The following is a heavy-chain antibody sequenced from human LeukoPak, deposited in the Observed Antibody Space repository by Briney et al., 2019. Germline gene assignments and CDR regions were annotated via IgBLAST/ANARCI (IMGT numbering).Heavy chain of an antibody. D-gene: IGHD6-13*01. Sequence: SETLSLTCTVSGGSISSYYWGWIRQPPGKGLEWIGSIYYSGSTYYNPSLKSRVTISVDTSKNQFSLKLSSVTAADTAVYYCARDGFSSSSWRLGYYYYMDVWGKGTTVTVSS. V-gene: IGHV4-39*07. CDR2: IYYSGST. J-gene: IGHJ6*03. CDR3: ARDGFSSSSWRLGYYYYMDV. CDR1: GGSISSYY.